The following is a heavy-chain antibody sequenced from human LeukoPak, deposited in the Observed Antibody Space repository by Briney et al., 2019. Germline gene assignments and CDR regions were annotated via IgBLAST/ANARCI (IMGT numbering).Heavy chain of an antibody. V-gene: IGHV3-30-3*01. CDR3: ARDAGWVAGIISPYFDY. Sequence: GGSLRLSCAASGFTFSSYAMHWVRQAPGKGLEWVAVISYDGSNKYYADSVKGRFTISRDNSKNTPYLQMNSLRAEDTAVYYCARDAGWVAGIISPYFDYWGQGTLVTVSS. CDR2: ISYDGSNK. D-gene: IGHD6-19*01. CDR1: GFTFSSYA. J-gene: IGHJ4*02.